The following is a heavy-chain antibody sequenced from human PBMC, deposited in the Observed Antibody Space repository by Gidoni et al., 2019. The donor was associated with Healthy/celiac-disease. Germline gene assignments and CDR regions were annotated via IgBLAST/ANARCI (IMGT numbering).Heavy chain of an antibody. D-gene: IGHD3-10*01. J-gene: IGHJ6*02. Sequence: QVQLVEYGGGLVKPGGSLRLSCAASGFTFSDYYMSWIRQAPGKGLEWVSYISSSSSYTNYADSVKGRFTISRDNAKNSLYLQMNSLRAEDTAVYYCARFGEQLIGVLDVWGQGTTVTVSS. CDR3: ARFGEQLIGVLDV. V-gene: IGHV3-11*06. CDR2: ISSSSSYT. CDR1: GFTFSDYY.